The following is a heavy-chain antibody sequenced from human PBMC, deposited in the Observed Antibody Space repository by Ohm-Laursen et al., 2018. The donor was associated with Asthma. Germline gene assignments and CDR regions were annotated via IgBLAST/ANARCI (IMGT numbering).Heavy chain of an antibody. Sequence: SETLSLTCTVSGGSISSGGYYWSWIRQPPGKGLEWIGYIYYSGSTNYNPSLKSRVTISVDTSKNQFSLKLSSVTAADTAVYYCASSYYYDSSGYYAFDYWGQGTLVTVSS. CDR1: GGSISSGGYY. V-gene: IGHV4-61*08. CDR3: ASSYYYDSSGYYAFDY. D-gene: IGHD3-22*01. J-gene: IGHJ4*02. CDR2: IYYSGST.